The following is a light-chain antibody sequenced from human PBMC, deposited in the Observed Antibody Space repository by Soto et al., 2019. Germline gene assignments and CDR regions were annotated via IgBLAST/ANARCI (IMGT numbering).Light chain of an antibody. CDR1: QSITRF. CDR2: DAT. Sequence: ELVLTQSPASLSLSPGQRATLSCRASQSITRFLVWYQQKSGQAPRLLIYDATKRATGIPARFSGSGSGTDFTLTISSLEPEDSAIYYCQQRSVWPSTFGQGTKVDSK. CDR3: QQRSVWPST. V-gene: IGKV3-11*01. J-gene: IGKJ1*01.